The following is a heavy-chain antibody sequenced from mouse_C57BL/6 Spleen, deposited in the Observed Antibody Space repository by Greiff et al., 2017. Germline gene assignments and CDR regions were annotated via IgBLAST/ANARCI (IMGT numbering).Heavy chain of an antibody. CDR2: IYPGDGDT. V-gene: IGHV1-82*01. CDR1: GYAFSSSW. D-gene: IGHD1-2*01. CDR3: ARLRPPLTYAMDD. Sequence: QVQLQQSGPELVKPGASVKISCKASGYAFSSSWMNWVKQRPGKGLEWIGRIYPGDGDTNYNGKFKGKATLTADKSSSTAYMQLSSLTSEDSAVYFCARLRPPLTYAMDDWGQGTSVTVSS. J-gene: IGHJ4*01.